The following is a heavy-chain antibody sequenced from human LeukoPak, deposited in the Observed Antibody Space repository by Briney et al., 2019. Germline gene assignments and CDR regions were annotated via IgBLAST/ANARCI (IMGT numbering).Heavy chain of an antibody. J-gene: IGHJ4*02. V-gene: IGHV1-46*01. CDR2: INPSGGST. CDR3: ARENGDDDGAKRFDY. CDR1: GYTFTSYY. D-gene: IGHD1-1*01. Sequence: GASEKVSCKASGYTFTSYYMHWVRQAPGQGLEWMGIINPSGGSTSYAQKFQGRVTMTRDTSTSTVYMELSSLRSEDTAVYYCARENGDDDGAKRFDYWGQGTLVTVSS.